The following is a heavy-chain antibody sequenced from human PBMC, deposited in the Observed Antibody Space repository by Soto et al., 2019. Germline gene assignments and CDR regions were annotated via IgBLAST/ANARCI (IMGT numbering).Heavy chain of an antibody. CDR2: IYYSGST. CDR1: GGSISSSSYY. V-gene: IGHV4-39*07. Sequence: PSETLSLTCTVSGGSISSSSYYWGWIRQPPGKGLEWIGSIYYSGSTYYNPSLKSRVTISVDRSKNQFSLKLSSVTAADTAVYYCARGMTTVTTFDYWGQGTLVTVSS. CDR3: ARGMTTVTTFDY. D-gene: IGHD4-17*01. J-gene: IGHJ4*02.